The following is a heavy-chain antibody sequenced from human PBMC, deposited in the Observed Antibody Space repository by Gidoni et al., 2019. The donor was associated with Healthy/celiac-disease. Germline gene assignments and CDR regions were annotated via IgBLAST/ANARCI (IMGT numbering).Heavy chain of an antibody. CDR1: GYSFTSYW. CDR3: ARLGCSGGSCYSANYYGMDV. V-gene: IGHV5-51*01. CDR2: IYPGDSDT. J-gene: IGHJ6*02. D-gene: IGHD2-15*01. Sequence: EVQLVQSGAEVKKPGESLKISCKGSGYSFTSYWIGWVRQMPGKGLEWMGIIYPGDSDTRYSPSFQGQVTISADKSISTAYLQWSSLKASDTAMYYCARLGCSGGSCYSANYYGMDVWGQGTTVTVSS.